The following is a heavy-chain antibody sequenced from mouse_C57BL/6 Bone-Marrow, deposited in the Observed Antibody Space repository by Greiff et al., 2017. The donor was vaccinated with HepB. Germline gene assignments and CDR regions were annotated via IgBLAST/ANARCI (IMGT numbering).Heavy chain of an antibody. CDR2: IDPSDSYT. V-gene: IGHV1-59*01. J-gene: IGHJ2*01. D-gene: IGHD2-3*01. Sequence: QVQLQQPGAELVRPGTSVKLSCKASGYTFTSYWMHWLKQRPGQGLEWIGVIDPSDSYTNYNQKFKGKATLTVDTSSSTAYMQLSSLTSEDSAVYYCARGWLLPDYWGQGTTLTVSS. CDR1: GYTFTSYW. CDR3: ARGWLLPDY.